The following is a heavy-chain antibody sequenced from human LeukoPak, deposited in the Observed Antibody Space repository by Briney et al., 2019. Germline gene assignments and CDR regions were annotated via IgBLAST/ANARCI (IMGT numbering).Heavy chain of an antibody. CDR2: IYYSGST. V-gene: IGHV4-39*01. CDR1: GGSISSSSYY. CDR3: ARGPYCGGDCWAGAFDI. D-gene: IGHD2-21*02. J-gene: IGHJ3*02. Sequence: PSETLSLTCTVSGGSISSSSYYWGWIRQPPGKGLVWIGSIYYSGSTYYNPSLKSRVTISVDTSKNQFSLKLSSVTAADTAVYYCARGPYCGGDCWAGAFDIWGQGTMVTVSS.